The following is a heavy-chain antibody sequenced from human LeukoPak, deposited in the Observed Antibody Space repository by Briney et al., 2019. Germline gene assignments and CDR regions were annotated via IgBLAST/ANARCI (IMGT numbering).Heavy chain of an antibody. CDR1: GYTFTSYG. CDR2: ISAYNGNT. CDR3: AKYGQWLAENWFDP. V-gene: IGHV1-18*01. Sequence: ASVNVSCKTSGYTFTSYGISWVRQAPGQGLEWMGWISAYNGNTNYAQNLQGRVTMTTDTSTSTAYMELRSLRSDDTAVYFCAKYGQWLAENWFDPWGQGTLVTVSS. D-gene: IGHD6-19*01. J-gene: IGHJ5*02.